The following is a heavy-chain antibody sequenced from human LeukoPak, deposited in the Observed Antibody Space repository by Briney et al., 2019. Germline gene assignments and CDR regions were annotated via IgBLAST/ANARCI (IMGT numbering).Heavy chain of an antibody. CDR1: GGSISSRPYY. Sequence: PSETLSLTCSVSGGSISSRPYYWGWIRQSPGKGLEWIGSVSYSGSTYYNPSVRSRVTISVDTSKNQFSLNLTSVTAADTSVYYYVRLPTGFPNWFDPWGQGTLVTVSS. V-gene: IGHV4-39*01. J-gene: IGHJ5*02. CDR3: VRLPTGFPNWFDP. CDR2: VSYSGST. D-gene: IGHD3-10*01.